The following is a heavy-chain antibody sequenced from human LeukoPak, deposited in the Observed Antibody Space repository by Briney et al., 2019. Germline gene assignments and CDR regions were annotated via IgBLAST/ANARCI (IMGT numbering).Heavy chain of an antibody. V-gene: IGHV6-1*01. CDR2: TYYRSKWYN. CDR3: ARELPWFGELLGVWFDP. D-gene: IGHD3-10*01. J-gene: IGHJ5*02. Sequence: SQTLSLTCAISGDSVSSNSAAWNWIRQSPSRGLEWLGRTYYRSKWYNDYAVSVKSRITINPDTSKNQFSLQLNSVTPEDTAVYYCARELPWFGELLGVWFDPWGQGTLVTVSS. CDR1: GDSVSSNSAA.